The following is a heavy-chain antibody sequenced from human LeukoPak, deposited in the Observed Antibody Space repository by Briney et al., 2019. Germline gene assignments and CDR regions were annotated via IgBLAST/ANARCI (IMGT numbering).Heavy chain of an antibody. D-gene: IGHD2-21*01. Sequence: SQTLSLTCTVSGGSISSDYCSWIRQPARKGLEWIGRIYTSGSTNHNPSLKSRVTMSVDTSKNQFSLKLSSVTAADTAVYYCAREGMIAGIPDYWGQGTLVTVSS. V-gene: IGHV4-4*07. J-gene: IGHJ4*02. CDR1: GGSISSDY. CDR3: AREGMIAGIPDY. CDR2: IYTSGST.